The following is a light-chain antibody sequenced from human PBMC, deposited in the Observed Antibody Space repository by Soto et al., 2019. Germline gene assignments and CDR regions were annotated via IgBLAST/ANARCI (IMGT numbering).Light chain of an antibody. CDR2: TAS. CDR3: QQYATSPLT. J-gene: IGKJ4*01. V-gene: IGKV3-20*01. Sequence: EIVLTQSPGTLSLSPGERATLSYRASQSVGRNYLAWYQQKPGQAPGLLIYTASRRATGIPDRFSGSGSGTDFTLTISRLEPEDFAVYYCQQYATSPLTFGGGTKVEIK. CDR1: QSVGRNY.